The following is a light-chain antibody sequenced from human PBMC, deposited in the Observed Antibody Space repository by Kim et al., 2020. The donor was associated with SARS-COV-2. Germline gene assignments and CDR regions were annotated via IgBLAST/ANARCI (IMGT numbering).Light chain of an antibody. CDR2: GAS. V-gene: IGKV1-12*01. Sequence: DIQMTQSPSSVSASVGDRVTITCRASQGISSWLDWYQQKPGKAPKLLIYGASSLQSGVPSRFSGSGSGTDFTLTISSLQPEDFATYYCQQANSFPYTFGQGTKLEI. CDR1: QGISSW. J-gene: IGKJ2*01. CDR3: QQANSFPYT.